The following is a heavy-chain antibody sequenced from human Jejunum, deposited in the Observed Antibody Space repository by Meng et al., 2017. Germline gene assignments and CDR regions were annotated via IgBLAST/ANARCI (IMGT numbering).Heavy chain of an antibody. CDR2: INYSGST. Sequence: SETLSLTCPVSGGSPSSSGYYWGWIRQPPGKGLEWIGNINYSGSTYYKASLKSRVTISVDTSKNQFSLKLSSVTAADTAVYYCARAFLYYDTSGSPYYFDYWGQGTLVTVSS. D-gene: IGHD3-22*01. CDR3: ARAFLYYDTSGSPYYFDY. CDR1: GGSPSSSGYY. J-gene: IGHJ4*02. V-gene: IGHV4-39*07.